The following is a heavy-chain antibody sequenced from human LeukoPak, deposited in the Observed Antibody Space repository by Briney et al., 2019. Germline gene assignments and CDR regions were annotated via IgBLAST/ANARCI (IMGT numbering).Heavy chain of an antibody. Sequence: PGGSLRLSCAVSGFTVSSNYMSWVRQAPGKGLEWVSVIYDIGNTYYADSVKGRFTISRDTSKNTVYLQMNSLRAEDTAVYYCARGGMRRPYDCWGQGALVPVSS. V-gene: IGHV3-53*01. CDR1: GFTVSSNY. CDR2: IYDIGNT. CDR3: ARGGMRRPYDC. J-gene: IGHJ4*02. D-gene: IGHD1-14*01.